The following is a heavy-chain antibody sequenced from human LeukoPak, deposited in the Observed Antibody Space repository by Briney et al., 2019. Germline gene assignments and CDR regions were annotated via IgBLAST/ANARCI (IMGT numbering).Heavy chain of an antibody. CDR3: AKAQYYFDY. CDR2: IHYDGSNK. Sequence: PGGSLRLSCAASGFTFSSYGMHWVRQAPGKGLEWVAFIHYDGSNKYYADSVKGRFTISRDNSKNTLYLQMNSLRAEDTAVYYCAKAQYYFDYWGQGTLVIVSS. J-gene: IGHJ4*02. CDR1: GFTFSSYG. V-gene: IGHV3-30*02.